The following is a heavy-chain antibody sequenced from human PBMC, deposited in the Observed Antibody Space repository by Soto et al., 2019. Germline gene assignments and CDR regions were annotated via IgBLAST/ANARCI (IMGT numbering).Heavy chain of an antibody. J-gene: IGHJ4*02. V-gene: IGHV4-39*01. Sequence: PSETLSLTCTVSGGSISSSSYYWGWIRQPPGKGLEWIGSIYYSGSTYYNPSLKSRVTISVDTSKNQFSLKLSSVTAADTAVYYCVRPYCTNGVCYHYFDYWGQGTLVTVSS. CDR3: VRPYCTNGVCYHYFDY. CDR2: IYYSGST. CDR1: GGSISSSSYY. D-gene: IGHD2-8*01.